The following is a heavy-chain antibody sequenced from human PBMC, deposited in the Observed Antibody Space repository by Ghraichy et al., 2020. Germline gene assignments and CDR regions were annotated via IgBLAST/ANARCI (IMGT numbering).Heavy chain of an antibody. Sequence: SETLSLTCTVSGGSISSYYWSWIRQPPGKGLEWIGYIYYSGSTNYNPSLKSRVTISVDTSKNQFSLKLSSVTAADTAVYYCAGTDYDFWSGYYSGVVYFQHWGQGTLVTVSS. CDR2: IYYSGST. CDR1: GGSISSYY. D-gene: IGHD3-3*01. V-gene: IGHV4-59*01. J-gene: IGHJ1*01. CDR3: AGTDYDFWSGYYSGVVYFQH.